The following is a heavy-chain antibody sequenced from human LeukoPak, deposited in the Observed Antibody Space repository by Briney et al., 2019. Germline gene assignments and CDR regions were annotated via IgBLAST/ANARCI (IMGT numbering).Heavy chain of an antibody. J-gene: IGHJ6*04. CDR2: IIPIFGTA. CDR1: GGTFSSYA. CDR3: ARNDPYGSGSYDYYYYGMDV. D-gene: IGHD3-10*01. V-gene: IGHV1-69*13. Sequence: ASVKVSCKASGGTFSSYAISWVRQAPGQGLEWMGGIIPIFGTANYAQKFQGRVTTTADESTSTAYMELSSLRSEDTAVYYCARNDPYGSGSYDYYYYGMDVWGKGTTVTVSS.